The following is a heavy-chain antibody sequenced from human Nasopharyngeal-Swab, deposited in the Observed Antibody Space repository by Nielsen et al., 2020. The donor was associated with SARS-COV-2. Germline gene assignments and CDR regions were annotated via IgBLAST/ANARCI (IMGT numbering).Heavy chain of an antibody. CDR3: TRRAMVSRYYYYYGMDV. CDR2: IRSKANSYAT. D-gene: IGHD5-18*01. Sequence: GESLKISWAASGFTFSGSAMHWVRQASGKGLEWVGRIRSKANSYATAYAASVKGRFTISRDDSKNTAYLQMNSLKTEDTAVYYCTRRAMVSRYYYYYGMDVWGQGTTVTVSS. J-gene: IGHJ6*02. CDR1: GFTFSGSA. V-gene: IGHV3-73*01.